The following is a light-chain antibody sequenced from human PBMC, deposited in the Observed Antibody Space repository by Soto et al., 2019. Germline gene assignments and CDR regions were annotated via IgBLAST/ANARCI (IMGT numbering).Light chain of an antibody. CDR3: CSYAGSSTFLVV. CDR1: SSDVGGYNY. Sequence: QSALTQARSVSGSPGQSVTISCTGTSSDVGGYNYVSWYQQHPGKAPKLMIYDVSKRPSGVPDRFSGSKSGNTASLTISGLQAEDEADYYCCSYAGSSTFLVVFGGGTKLTVL. CDR2: DVS. V-gene: IGLV2-11*01. J-gene: IGLJ2*01.